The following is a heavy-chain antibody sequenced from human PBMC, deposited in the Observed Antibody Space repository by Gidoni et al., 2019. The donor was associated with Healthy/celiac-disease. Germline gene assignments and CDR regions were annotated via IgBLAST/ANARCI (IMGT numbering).Heavy chain of an antibody. V-gene: IGHV4-34*01. D-gene: IGHD2-2*02. CDR2: INHSGST. CDR1: GGSFSGYY. J-gene: IGHJ5*02. CDR3: ARGRNYYCSSTSCYSKWFDP. Sequence: QVQLQQWGAGLLKPSETLSLTCAVSGGSFSGYYWRWIRQPPGKGLEWIGEINHSGSTNYNPSLKILVTISVDTSKNQFSLKLSSVTAADTAVYYCARGRNYYCSSTSCYSKWFDPWGQGTLVTVSS.